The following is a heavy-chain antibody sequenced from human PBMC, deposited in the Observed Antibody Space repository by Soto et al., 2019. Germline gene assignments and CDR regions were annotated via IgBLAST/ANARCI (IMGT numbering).Heavy chain of an antibody. D-gene: IGHD3-22*01. V-gene: IGHV1-18*01. CDR1: GYTFTSYG. CDR3: ARNEGDSTGYAEYYFHD. Sequence: ASVKVSCKASGYTFTSYGISWARQAPGQGLEWMGWISAYNGNTNYAQKLQGRVTMTTDTSTSTAYMELRSLRSDDTAVYYCARNEGDSTGYAEYYFHDRRHGPLVTVHS. CDR2: ISAYNGNT. J-gene: IGHJ4*01.